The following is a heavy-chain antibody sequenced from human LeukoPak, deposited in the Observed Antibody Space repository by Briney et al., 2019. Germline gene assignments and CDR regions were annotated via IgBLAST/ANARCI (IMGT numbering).Heavy chain of an antibody. V-gene: IGHV4-59*08. CDR3: ARPRYSGSYQPFDY. J-gene: IGHJ4*02. CDR1: GGSISSYY. CDR2: IYYSGST. D-gene: IGHD1-26*01. Sequence: SETLSLTCTASGGSISSYYWSWIRQPPGKGLEWIGYIYYSGSTNYNPSLKSRVTISVDTSKNQFSLKLSSVTAADTAVYYCARPRYSGSYQPFDYWGQGTLVTVSS.